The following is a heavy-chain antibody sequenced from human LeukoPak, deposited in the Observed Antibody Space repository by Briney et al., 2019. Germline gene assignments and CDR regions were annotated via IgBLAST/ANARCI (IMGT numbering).Heavy chain of an antibody. Sequence: GGSLRLSCVASGFTFSSYWMHWVRQDPRKGLVWVSRINGDGRDINYADSVRGRFTISRDNAKNTLYLQMNTLRVEDTAVYYCTRDLMDYGVSTGLHHYYMDVWGQGTTVTVSS. V-gene: IGHV3-74*01. CDR1: GFTFSSYW. CDR3: TRDLMDYGVSTGLHHYYMDV. CDR2: INGDGRDI. J-gene: IGHJ6*02. D-gene: IGHD3-9*01.